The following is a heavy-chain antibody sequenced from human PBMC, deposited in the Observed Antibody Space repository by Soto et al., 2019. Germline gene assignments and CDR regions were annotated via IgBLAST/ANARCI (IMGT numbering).Heavy chain of an antibody. CDR1: GGSITSGDNYY. V-gene: IGHV4-39*01. CDR2: VHYNGRT. D-gene: IGHD3-10*01. Sequence: QLQLQESGPGLVQPSETLSLTCTVSGGSITSGDNYYWGWIRQPPGKGLEYIGSVHYNGRTYYNPYLKSRVTVSADTSKNQFSLKLTSVTAADTAVYYCARQGSGSYYPVDSWGQGTLVTVSS. J-gene: IGHJ4*02. CDR3: ARQGSGSYYPVDS.